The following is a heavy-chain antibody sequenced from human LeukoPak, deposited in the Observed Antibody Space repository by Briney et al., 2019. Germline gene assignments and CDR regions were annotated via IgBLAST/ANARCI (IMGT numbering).Heavy chain of an antibody. CDR3: ATYYYGSDVYFQH. D-gene: IGHD3-10*01. Sequence: GGSLRLPCAASGFTFSSYSMNWVRQAPGQGLEWVSYISGGSGTIYYADSVKGRFTISRDNAKNSLYLEMNSLRDEDTAVYYCATYYYGSDVYFQHWGQGTLVTVSS. CDR2: ISGGSGTI. CDR1: GFTFSSYS. V-gene: IGHV3-48*02. J-gene: IGHJ1*01.